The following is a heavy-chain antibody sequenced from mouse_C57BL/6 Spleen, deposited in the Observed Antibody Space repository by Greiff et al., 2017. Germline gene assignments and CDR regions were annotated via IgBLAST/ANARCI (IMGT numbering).Heavy chain of an antibody. V-gene: IGHV1-59*01. CDR1: GYTFTSYW. J-gene: IGHJ2*01. CDR3: ARSDPPYYFDY. CDR2: IDPSDSYT. Sequence: QVQLKQPGAELVRPGNSVKLSCKASGYTFTSYWMHWVKQRPGQGLEWIGVIDPSDSYTNYNQKFKGKATLTVDTSSSTAYMQLSSLTSEDSAVYYCARSDPPYYFDYWGQGTTLTVSS.